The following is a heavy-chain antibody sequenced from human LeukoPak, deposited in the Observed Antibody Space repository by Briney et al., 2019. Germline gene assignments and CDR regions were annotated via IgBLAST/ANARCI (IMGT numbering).Heavy chain of an antibody. D-gene: IGHD3-22*01. Sequence: ASVKVSCKASGYTFTSYDINWVRQATGQGLEWMGWINPNSGGTNYAQKFQGRVTMTRDTSISTAYMELSRLRSDDTAVYYCARLYYYDSSGYALDYWGQGTLVTVSS. CDR2: INPNSGGT. V-gene: IGHV1-2*02. J-gene: IGHJ4*02. CDR3: ARLYYYDSSGYALDY. CDR1: GYTFTSYD.